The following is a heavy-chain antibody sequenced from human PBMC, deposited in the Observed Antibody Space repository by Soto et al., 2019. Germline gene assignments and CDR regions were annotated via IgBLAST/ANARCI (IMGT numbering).Heavy chain of an antibody. Sequence: QFQLVQSGTEVKKPGSSVKVSCKASGYTFTRYGMHWVRQAHGQRLEWMGLINAANGDTKYSPKFEGRVTITRDTSASTGYMELSSLSSEDTAVYYCVRRHVSATGIDWFDPWGQGTLVTVSS. D-gene: IGHD6-13*01. CDR1: GYTFTRYG. CDR2: INAANGDT. V-gene: IGHV1-3*01. J-gene: IGHJ5*02. CDR3: VRRHVSATGIDWFDP.